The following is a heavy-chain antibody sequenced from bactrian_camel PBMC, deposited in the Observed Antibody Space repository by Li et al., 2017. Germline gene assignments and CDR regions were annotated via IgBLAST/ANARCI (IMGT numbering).Heavy chain of an antibody. CDR1: GYIYSAYC. V-gene: IGHV3S53*01. J-gene: IGHJ4*01. CDR3: ATSGNYH. CDR2: IDTDGST. D-gene: IGHD2*01. Sequence: HVQLVESGGGLVQSGGSLTLTCVASGYIYSAYCMAWFRQAPGKEREGVVDIDTDGSTSFADSVKGRFTISRDNAKNTLCLQMNSLKTEDTAVYYCATSGNYHWGQGTQVTVS.